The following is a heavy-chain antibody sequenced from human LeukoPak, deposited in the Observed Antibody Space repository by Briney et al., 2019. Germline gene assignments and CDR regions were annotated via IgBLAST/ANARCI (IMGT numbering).Heavy chain of an antibody. J-gene: IGHJ3*02. CDR2: ISYDGSNK. D-gene: IGHD3-22*01. CDR1: GFTFSSYA. Sequence: GGSLRLSCAASGFTFSSYAMSWVRQAPGKGLEWVAVISYDGSNKYYADSVKGRFTISRDNSKNTLYLQMNSLRAEDTAVYYCAKGRPGYYDSSGHTVLLDIWGQGTMVAVSS. CDR3: AKGRPGYYDSSGHTVLLDI. V-gene: IGHV3-30*18.